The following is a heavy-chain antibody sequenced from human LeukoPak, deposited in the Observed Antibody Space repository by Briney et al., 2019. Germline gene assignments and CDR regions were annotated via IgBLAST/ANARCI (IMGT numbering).Heavy chain of an antibody. CDR2: ISGSGGST. CDR1: GFTFSSYA. D-gene: IGHD3-22*01. V-gene: IGHV3-23*01. Sequence: GGSMRLSCAASGFTFSSYAMSWVRQAPGKGLEWVSAISGSGGSTYYADSVKGRFTISRDNSKNTLYLQMNSLRAEDTAVYYCAKGSAIVVVNDAFDIWGQGTMVTVSS. CDR3: AKGSAIVVVNDAFDI. J-gene: IGHJ3*02.